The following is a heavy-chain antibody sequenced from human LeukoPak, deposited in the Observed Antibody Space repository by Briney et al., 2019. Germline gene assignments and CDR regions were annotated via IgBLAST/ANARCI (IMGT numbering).Heavy chain of an antibody. CDR2: IYYSGST. J-gene: IGHJ5*02. Sequence: SETLSLTCTVSGGSISSYYWSWIRQPPGKGLEWIGYIYYSGSTNYNPSLKSRVTISVDTSKNQFSLKLSSVTAADTAVYYCARDYQRGYSYGYSLAYNWFDPWGQGTLVTVSS. V-gene: IGHV4-59*01. D-gene: IGHD5-18*01. CDR1: GGSISSYY. CDR3: ARDYQRGYSYGYSLAYNWFDP.